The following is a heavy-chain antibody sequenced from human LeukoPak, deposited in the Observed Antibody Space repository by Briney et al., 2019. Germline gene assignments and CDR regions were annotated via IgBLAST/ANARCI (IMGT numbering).Heavy chain of an antibody. CDR1: GGSISSYY. CDR2: IYYSGST. D-gene: IGHD6-6*01. V-gene: IGHV4-59*01. J-gene: IGHJ4*02. CDR3: ARVDSSSGYFDY. Sequence: SETLSLTCTVSGGSISSYYWSWIRQPPGKGLEWIGYIYYSGSTNYNPSLKSRVTISVDTSKNQFSLKLSSVTAADTAVYYCARVDSSSGYFDYWGQGTLATVSS.